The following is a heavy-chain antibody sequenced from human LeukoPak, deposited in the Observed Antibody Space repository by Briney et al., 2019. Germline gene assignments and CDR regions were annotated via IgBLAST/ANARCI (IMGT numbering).Heavy chain of an antibody. CDR2: ISDDNIKR. D-gene: IGHD6-13*01. Sequence: GGSLRLSCVVSGLSFSRYELHWVRQAPGKGLQWVAMISDDNIKRNYADSVTGRFTISKDNSKNTLFLQMNSLRAEDTAVFYCARAGYSSSWIGTGYSSGFYDYWGQGTLVTVSS. CDR1: GLSFSRYE. CDR3: ARAGYSSSWIGTGYSSGFYDY. V-gene: IGHV3-30*07. J-gene: IGHJ4*02.